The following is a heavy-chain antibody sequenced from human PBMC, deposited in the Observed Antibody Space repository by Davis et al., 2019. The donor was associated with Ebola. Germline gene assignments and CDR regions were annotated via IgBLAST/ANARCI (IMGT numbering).Heavy chain of an antibody. V-gene: IGHV3-21*01. CDR2: ISSSSSYI. D-gene: IGHD3-9*01. Sequence: GGSLRLSCAASGFTFSSYSMNWVRQAPGKGLEWVSSISSSSSYIYYADSVKGRFTISRDNAKNSLYLQMNSLRAEDTAVYYCARGPYNYDILTGYSEEDYWGQGTMVTVSS. CDR3: ARGPYNYDILTGYSEEDY. CDR1: GFTFSSYS. J-gene: IGHJ4*02.